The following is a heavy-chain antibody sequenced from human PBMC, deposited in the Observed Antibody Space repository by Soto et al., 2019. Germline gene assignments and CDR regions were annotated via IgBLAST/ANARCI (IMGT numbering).Heavy chain of an antibody. CDR3: GIARYDRRYLYYGMDI. J-gene: IGHJ6*02. V-gene: IGHV1-69*02. CDR2: TIPVLAIT. D-gene: IGHD3-22*01. CDR1: GDTFSSYT. Sequence: QVQLVQSGAEVKKPGSSVKVSCKASGDTFSSYTISWVRQAPGQGLEWMGGTIPVLAITDYARKLQGRVTINADTSTSTVYMELSSLRSEDTAMYYCGIARYDRRYLYYGMDIWGQGTTVTVSS.